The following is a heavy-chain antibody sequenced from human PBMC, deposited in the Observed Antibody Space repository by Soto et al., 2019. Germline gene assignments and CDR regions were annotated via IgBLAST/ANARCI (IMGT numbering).Heavy chain of an antibody. CDR3: ATDRVVTTDYGMDV. D-gene: IGHD3-22*01. CDR1: GFTFSNAW. J-gene: IGHJ6*02. V-gene: IGHV3-15*07. CDR2: IKRETDGGTT. Sequence: EVQLVESGGGLVKPGGSLRLYCAASGFTFSNAWMNWVRQAPGKGLEWVGRIKRETDGGTTDYAAPVKGRFTISRDDSKNTLYLQMNSLKIEDTAVYYCATDRVVTTDYGMDVWGQGTTVTVSS.